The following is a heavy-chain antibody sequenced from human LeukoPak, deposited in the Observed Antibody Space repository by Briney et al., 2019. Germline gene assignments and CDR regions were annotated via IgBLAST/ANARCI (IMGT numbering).Heavy chain of an antibody. CDR2: IYYSGST. CDR3: AREPSLYFDY. J-gene: IGHJ4*02. V-gene: IGHV4-31*03. Sequence: SETLSLTCTVSGGSISSGGYYWSWIRQHPGKGLEWTGYIYYSGSTYYNPSLKSRVTISVDTSKNQFSLKLSSVTAADTAVYYCAREPSLYFDYWGQGTLVTVSS. CDR1: GGSISSGGYY.